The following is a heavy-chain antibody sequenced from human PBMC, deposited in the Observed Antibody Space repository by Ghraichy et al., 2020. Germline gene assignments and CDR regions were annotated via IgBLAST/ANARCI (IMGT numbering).Heavy chain of an antibody. CDR2: IYHSGSS. CDR1: GGSVSSDSFY. V-gene: IGHV4-61*01. CDR3: ARRTIGVIYFDD. Sequence: GSLRLSCTVSGGSVSSDSFYWIRMPQPPGQTLEWIGYIYHSGSSNQNPTLNRRVIRSVDTTKNQFSLKLSPVTAADTAVYSCARRTIGVIYFDDWGQGTLVTVSS. J-gene: IGHJ4*02. D-gene: IGHD6-19*01.